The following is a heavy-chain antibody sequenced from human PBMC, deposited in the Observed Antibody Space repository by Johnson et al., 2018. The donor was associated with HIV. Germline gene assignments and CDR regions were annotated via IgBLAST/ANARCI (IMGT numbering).Heavy chain of an antibody. J-gene: IGHJ3*02. V-gene: IGHV3-66*01. Sequence: VQLVESGGGLVQPGGSLRLSCAASGLTVSSNYMSWVRQAPGKGLEWVSVIFSGGSTYYADSVNGRFTISRDNSQNTLYLQRNSLRAEDTAVYYCARGVSPERQAGPDAFDIWGQGTMVTVSS. CDR2: IFSGGST. D-gene: IGHD1-14*01. CDR3: ARGVSPERQAGPDAFDI. CDR1: GLTVSSNY.